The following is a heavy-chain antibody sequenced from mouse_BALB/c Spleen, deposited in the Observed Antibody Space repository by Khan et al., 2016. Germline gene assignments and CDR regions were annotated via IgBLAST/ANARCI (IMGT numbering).Heavy chain of an antibody. CDR2: IRLRSNNYAT. CDR1: GFTFSNFW. CDR3: TTVVDY. D-gene: IGHD1-1*01. V-gene: IGHV6-6*02. Sequence: EVKLEESGGGLVQPGGSMKLSCVASGFTFSNFWMNWVRQSPEKGLEWVAEIRLRSNNYATHYAESVKGRFTISRDDSKSSVYLQMNNLRVEDTGIYYCTTVVDYWGQGTTLTVSS. J-gene: IGHJ2*01.